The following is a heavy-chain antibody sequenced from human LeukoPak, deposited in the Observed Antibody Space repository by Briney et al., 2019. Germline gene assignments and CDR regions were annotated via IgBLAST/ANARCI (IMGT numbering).Heavy chain of an antibody. J-gene: IGHJ4*02. Sequence: GGSLRLSCAASGFTFSSYWMSWVRQAPGKGLEWVANIKQGGSEKYYVDSVKGRFTISRDNAKNSLYLQMNSLRAEDTAVYYCAREMSSGWWGEGYYFDYWGQGTLVTVSS. D-gene: IGHD6-19*01. CDR3: AREMSSGWWGEGYYFDY. V-gene: IGHV3-7*01. CDR2: IKQGGSEK. CDR1: GFTFSSYW.